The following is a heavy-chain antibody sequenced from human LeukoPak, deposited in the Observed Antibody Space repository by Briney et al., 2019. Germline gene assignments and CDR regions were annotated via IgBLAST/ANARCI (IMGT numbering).Heavy chain of an antibody. V-gene: IGHV1-2*02. J-gene: IGHJ4*02. CDR2: INPNTGGT. D-gene: IGHD5-18*01. CDR1: GYTFTGYY. Sequence: ASVKVSCKASGYTFTGYYMHWVRQAPGRGLEWMGWINPNTGGTNYAQKFQGRVTMTRDTSISTAYMELSRLRSDDTAVYYCARDQGYSYGYYFDYWGQGTLVTVSS. CDR3: ARDQGYSYGYYFDY.